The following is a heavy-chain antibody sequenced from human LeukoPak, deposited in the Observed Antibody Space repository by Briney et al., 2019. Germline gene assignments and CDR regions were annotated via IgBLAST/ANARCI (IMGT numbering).Heavy chain of an antibody. D-gene: IGHD3-9*01. V-gene: IGHV1-3*01. CDR1: GYTFTSYA. CDR3: ARADILTGAFDY. Sequence: ASVKVSFKASGYTFTSYAMHWVRQAPGQRLEWMGWINAGNGNTKYSQKFQGRVTITRDTSASTAYMELSSLRSEDTAVYYCARADILTGAFDYWGQGTLVTVSS. CDR2: INAGNGNT. J-gene: IGHJ4*02.